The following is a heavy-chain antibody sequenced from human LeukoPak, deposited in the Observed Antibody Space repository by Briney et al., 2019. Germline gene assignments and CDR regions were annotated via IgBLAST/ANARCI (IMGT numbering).Heavy chain of an antibody. V-gene: IGHV1-46*01. CDR1: GYTFTSYY. J-gene: IGHJ4*02. Sequence: ASVKVSCKASGYTFTSYYMHWVRHAPGQGLEWMGIINPSGGSTSYAQKFQGRVTMTRDTSTSTVYMELSSLRSEDTAVYYCARSSLRWLQLKLFDYWGQGTLVTVSS. D-gene: IGHD5-24*01. CDR2: INPSGGST. CDR3: ARSSLRWLQLKLFDY.